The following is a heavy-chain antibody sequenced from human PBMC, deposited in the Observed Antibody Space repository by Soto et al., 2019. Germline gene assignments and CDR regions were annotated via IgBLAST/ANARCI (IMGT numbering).Heavy chain of an antibody. CDR2: IYYSGST. Sequence: SETLSLTCTVSGGSISSSSYYWGWIRQPPGKGLEWIGSIYYSGSTYYNPSLKSRVTISVDTSKNQFSLKLSSVTAADTAVYYCARQSAKLLTELFMITFGGVIVNSDYWGQGTLVTVSS. CDR1: GGSISSSSYY. CDR3: ARQSAKLLTELFMITFGGVIVNSDY. V-gene: IGHV4-39*01. J-gene: IGHJ4*02. D-gene: IGHD3-16*02.